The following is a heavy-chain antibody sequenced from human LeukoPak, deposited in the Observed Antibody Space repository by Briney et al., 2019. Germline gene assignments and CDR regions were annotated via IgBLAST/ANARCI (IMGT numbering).Heavy chain of an antibody. CDR3: AREPGYLELDY. J-gene: IGHJ4*02. Sequence: HGASVKVSCKASGYIFTSYGITWVRQAPGQGLEWMGWISAYDGNTNYAQKLQGRVTMTTDTSTSTAYMELRSLRSDDTAVYYCAREPGYLELDYRGQGTLVTVSS. CDR2: ISAYDGNT. D-gene: IGHD5-18*01. V-gene: IGHV1-18*04. CDR1: GYIFTSYG.